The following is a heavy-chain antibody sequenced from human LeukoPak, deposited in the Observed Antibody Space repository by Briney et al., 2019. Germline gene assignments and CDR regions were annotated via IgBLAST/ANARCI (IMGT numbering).Heavy chain of an antibody. CDR3: ARVVGATVYYFDY. J-gene: IGHJ4*02. CDR2: IIPIFGTA. CDR1: GGTFSSYA. V-gene: IGHV1-69*13. D-gene: IGHD1-26*01. Sequence: SVKVSCKASGGTFSSYAISWVRQAPGQGLEWMGGIIPIFGTANYAQKFQGRVTITADESTSTAYMELSSLRSEDTAVYYCARVVGATVYYFDYWGQGTLVTVSS.